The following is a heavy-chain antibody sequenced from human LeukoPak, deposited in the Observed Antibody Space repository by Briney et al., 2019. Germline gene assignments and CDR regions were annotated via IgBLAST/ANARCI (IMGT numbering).Heavy chain of an antibody. Sequence: PSETLSPTCTVSGDSITSAAYYWGWIRQPPGKGLEWIGTTYYNGKTYYTPSLKSRVTVSMDTSKNQFSLTLRSVTAADTAIYYCARAWGSDYFYYGLDVWGQGTTVTVSS. V-gene: IGHV4-39*07. D-gene: IGHD3-16*01. CDR3: ARAWGSDYFYYGLDV. CDR2: TYYNGKT. J-gene: IGHJ6*02. CDR1: GDSITSAAYY.